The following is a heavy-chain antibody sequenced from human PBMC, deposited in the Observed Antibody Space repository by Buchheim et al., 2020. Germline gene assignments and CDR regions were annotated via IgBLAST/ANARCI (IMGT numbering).Heavy chain of an antibody. V-gene: IGHV3-30*18. Sequence: QVQLVESGGGLVKPGGSLRLSCAASGFTFSSSGMHWVRQAPGKGLEWVAVISYDGTNKYYADSVKGRFTISRDNFKNTLYLQMNSLRAEDTAVYYCAKGKGRSYPHWDFYYGLDVWGQGTT. D-gene: IGHD1-26*01. CDR2: ISYDGTNK. CDR3: AKGKGRSYPHWDFYYGLDV. J-gene: IGHJ6*02. CDR1: GFTFSSSG.